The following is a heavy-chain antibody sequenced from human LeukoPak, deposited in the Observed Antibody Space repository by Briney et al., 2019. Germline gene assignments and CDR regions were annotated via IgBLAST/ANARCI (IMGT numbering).Heavy chain of an antibody. CDR1: GFTVITND. CDR2: LYSDGNT. V-gene: IGHV3-53*01. J-gene: IGHJ4*02. D-gene: IGHD1-14*01. Sequence: GGSLRLSCAAPGFTVITNDMTWVRQAPGKGLEWVSVLYSDGNTKYADSVQGRFTISRDNSKNTLYLEMNGLSPDDTAVYYCARGVEPLAANTLAYWGQGTLVTVSS. CDR3: ARGVEPLAANTLAY.